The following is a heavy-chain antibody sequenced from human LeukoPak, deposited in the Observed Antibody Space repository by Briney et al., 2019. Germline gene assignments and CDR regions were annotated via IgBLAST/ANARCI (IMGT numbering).Heavy chain of an antibody. CDR1: GGSFSGYY. CDR2: INHSGST. Sequence: PSETLSLTCAVYGGSFSGYYWSWIRQPPGKGLEWIGEINHSGSTNYNPSLKSRVTISVDTSKNQFSLKLSSVTAADTAVYYCARGRIAAAGTNKGYFQHWGQGTLVTVSS. V-gene: IGHV4-34*01. D-gene: IGHD6-13*01. J-gene: IGHJ1*01. CDR3: ARGRIAAAGTNKGYFQH.